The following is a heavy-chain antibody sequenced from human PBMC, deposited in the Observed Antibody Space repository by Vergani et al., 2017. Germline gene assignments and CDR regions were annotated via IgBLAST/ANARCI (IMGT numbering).Heavy chain of an antibody. Sequence: QVQLQQWGAGLLKPSETLSLTCAVYGGSFSGYYWSWIRQPPGKGLEWIGEINHSGSTNYNPSLKSRVTISVDTSKNQFSLKLSSVTAADTAVYYCALPGYSYAFDAFDMWGEGTMVTVSS. V-gene: IGHV4-34*01. D-gene: IGHD5-18*01. CDR1: GGSFSGYY. CDR3: ALPGYSYAFDAFDM. J-gene: IGHJ3*02. CDR2: INHSGST.